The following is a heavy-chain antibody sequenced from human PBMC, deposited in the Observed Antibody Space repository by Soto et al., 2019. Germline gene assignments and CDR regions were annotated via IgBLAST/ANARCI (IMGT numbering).Heavy chain of an antibody. CDR1: GYSFTIYW. Sequence: GESLKISCKGSGYSFTIYWISWVRQMPGKGLEWMGRIDPSDSYTNYSPSFQGHVTISADKSISTAYLQWSSLKASDTAMYYCAXQQAAAPYYYYYYGMDVWGQGTTVTVSS. CDR3: AXQQAAAPYYYYYYGMDV. D-gene: IGHD6-6*01. V-gene: IGHV5-10-1*01. J-gene: IGHJ6*02. CDR2: IDPSDSYT.